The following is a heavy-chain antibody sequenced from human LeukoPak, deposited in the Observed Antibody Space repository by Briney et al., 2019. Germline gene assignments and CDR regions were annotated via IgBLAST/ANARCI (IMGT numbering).Heavy chain of an antibody. D-gene: IGHD3-10*01. CDR1: GFTFSSYG. V-gene: IGHV3-30*02. CDR3: AKDMVRGVITVFDY. CDR2: IRYDGSNK. J-gene: IGHJ4*02. Sequence: GGSLRLSCAASGFTFSSYGMHWVRQAPGKGLEWVAFIRYDGSNKYYADSVKGRFTISRDNSKNTLYLQMNSLRAEDTAVYHCAKDMVRGVITVFDYWGQGTLVTVSS.